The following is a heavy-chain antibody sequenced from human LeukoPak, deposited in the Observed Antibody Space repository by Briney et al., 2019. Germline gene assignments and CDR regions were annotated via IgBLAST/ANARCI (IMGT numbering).Heavy chain of an antibody. J-gene: IGHJ5*02. CDR3: ARDRGGFEDNWFDP. Sequence: PSQTPSLTCTVSGGSISSGDYYWSWIRQPPGKGLEWIGYIYYSGNTYYNPSLKSRVTISVDTSKNQFSLKLSSVTAADTAVYYCARDRGGFEDNWFDPWGQGTLVTVSS. D-gene: IGHD3-16*01. CDR2: IYYSGNT. V-gene: IGHV4-30-4*01. CDR1: GGSISSGDYY.